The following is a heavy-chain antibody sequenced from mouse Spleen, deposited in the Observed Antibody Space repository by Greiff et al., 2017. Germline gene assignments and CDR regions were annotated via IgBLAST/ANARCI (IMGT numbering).Heavy chain of an antibody. V-gene: IGHV1-42*01. CDR1: GYSFTGYY. Sequence: VQLQQSGPELVKPGASVKISCKASGYSFTGYYMNWVKQSPEKSLEWIGEINPSTGGTTYNQKFKAKATLTVDKSSSTAYMQLKSLTSEDSAVYYCANGNLWNWYFDVWGAGTTVTVSS. CDR2: INPSTGGT. J-gene: IGHJ1*01. D-gene: IGHD1-1*01. CDR3: ANGNLWNWYFDV.